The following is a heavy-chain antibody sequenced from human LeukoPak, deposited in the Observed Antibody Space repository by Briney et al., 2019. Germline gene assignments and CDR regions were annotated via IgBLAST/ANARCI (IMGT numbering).Heavy chain of an antibody. D-gene: IGHD3-9*01. V-gene: IGHV3-23*01. CDR1: GFTFSSYA. J-gene: IGHJ4*02. CDR3: ATYYDILTGYYFY. Sequence: GGSLRLSCAASGFTFSSYAMSWVRQAPGKGLEWVSAISGSGGSTYYADSVKGRFTISRDNSKNTLYLQMNSLRAEDTAVYYRATYYDILTGYYFYWGQGTLVTVSS. CDR2: ISGSGGST.